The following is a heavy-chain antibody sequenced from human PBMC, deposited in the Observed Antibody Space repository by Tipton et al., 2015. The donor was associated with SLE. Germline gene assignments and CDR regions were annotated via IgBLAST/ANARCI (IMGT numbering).Heavy chain of an antibody. J-gene: IGHJ3*02. Sequence: TLSLTCAVSGYSISSGYYWGWIRQPPGKGLEWIGYIYYSGSTNYNPSLKSRVTISVDTSKNQFSLKLSSVTAADTAVYYCASCSRSDAFDIWGQGTMVTVSS. CDR3: ASCSRSDAFDI. D-gene: IGHD2-2*01. V-gene: IGHV4-38-2*01. CDR1: GYSISSGYY. CDR2: IYYSGST.